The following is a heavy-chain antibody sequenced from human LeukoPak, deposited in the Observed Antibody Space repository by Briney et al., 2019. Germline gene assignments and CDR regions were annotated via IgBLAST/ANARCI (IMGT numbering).Heavy chain of an antibody. D-gene: IGHD3-9*01. CDR1: GFTFSSYS. CDR2: ISSSSSTI. J-gene: IGHJ6*02. V-gene: IGHV3-48*01. CDR3: ARVKAARYFDWLLGMDV. Sequence: PGGSLRLSCAASGFTFSSYSMNWVRQAPGKGLEWVSYISSSSSTIYCADSVKGRFTISRDNAKNSLYLQMNSLRAEDTAVYYCARVKAARYFDWLLGMDVWGQGTTVTVSS.